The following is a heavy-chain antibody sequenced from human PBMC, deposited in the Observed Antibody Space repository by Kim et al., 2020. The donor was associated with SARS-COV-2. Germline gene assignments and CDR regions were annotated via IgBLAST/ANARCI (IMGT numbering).Heavy chain of an antibody. CDR3: ASLLRRPGGTRGY. Sequence: GGSLRLSCAASGFTFSSYSMNWVRQAPGKGLEWVSSISSSSSYIYYADSVKGRFTISRDNAKNSLYLQMNSLRAEDTAVYYCASLLRRPGGTRGYWGQGTLVTVSS. CDR1: GFTFSSYS. D-gene: IGHD2-8*01. J-gene: IGHJ4*02. V-gene: IGHV3-21*01. CDR2: ISSSSSYI.